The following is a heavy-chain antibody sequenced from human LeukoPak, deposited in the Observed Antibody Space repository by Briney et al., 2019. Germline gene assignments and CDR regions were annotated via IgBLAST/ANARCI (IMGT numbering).Heavy chain of an antibody. CDR2: INHSGST. CDR1: GGSFSGYY. Sequence: SETLSLTCAVYGGSFSGYYWSWIRQPPGKGLEWIGEINHSGSTNYNPSLKSRVTISVDTSKNQFSLKLSSVTAADTAVYYCARGWDDYWGQGTLVTVSS. V-gene: IGHV4-34*01. J-gene: IGHJ4*02. CDR3: ARGWDDY. D-gene: IGHD1-26*01.